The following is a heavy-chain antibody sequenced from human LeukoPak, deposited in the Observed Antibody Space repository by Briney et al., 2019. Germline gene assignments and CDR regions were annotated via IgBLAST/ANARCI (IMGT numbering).Heavy chain of an antibody. CDR2: MNPNSGNT. V-gene: IGHV1-8*01. Sequence: ASVKVSCTASGYTFTSYDINWVRQAPGQGLEWMGWMNPNSGNTDYAQKFQGRVTMTRNTSISTAYMELSSLRSEDTAVYYCASFLKDYYYYGMDVWGQGTTVTVSS. CDR3: ASFLKDYYYYGMDV. D-gene: IGHD2/OR15-2a*01. CDR1: GYTFTSYD. J-gene: IGHJ6*02.